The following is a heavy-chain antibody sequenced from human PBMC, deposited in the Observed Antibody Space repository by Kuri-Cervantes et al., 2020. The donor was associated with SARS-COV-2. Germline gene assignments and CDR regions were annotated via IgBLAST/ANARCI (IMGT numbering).Heavy chain of an antibody. Sequence: GESLKISCAASGFTFSSYSMNWVRQAPGKGLEWVSSISSSSYMYYADSVKGRFTISRDNAKNSLYLQMNCLIAEDTAVYYCASQGAVYWGQGTLVTVSS. J-gene: IGHJ4*02. D-gene: IGHD1-26*01. CDR1: GFTFSSYS. CDR2: ISSSSYM. CDR3: ASQGAVY. V-gene: IGHV3-21*01.